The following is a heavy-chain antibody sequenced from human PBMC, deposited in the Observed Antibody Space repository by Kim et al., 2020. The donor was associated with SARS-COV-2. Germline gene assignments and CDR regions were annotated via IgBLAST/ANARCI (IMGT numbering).Heavy chain of an antibody. CDR3: ARDLPESAIRGMTTVVTPVPFDY. Sequence: GGSLRLSXAASGFTFSSYGMHWVRQAPGKGLEWVAVIWYDGSIKYYADSVKGRFTISRDNSKNTLYLQMNSLRAEDTAVYYWARDLPESAIRGMTTVVTPVPFDYWGQGTLVTVSS. D-gene: IGHD4-17*01. J-gene: IGHJ4*02. CDR2: IWYDGSIK. CDR1: GFTFSSYG. V-gene: IGHV3-33*01.